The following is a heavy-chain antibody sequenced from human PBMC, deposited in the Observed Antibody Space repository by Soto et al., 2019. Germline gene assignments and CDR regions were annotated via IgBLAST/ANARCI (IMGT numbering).Heavy chain of an antibody. V-gene: IGHV3-23*01. CDR3: AKCPVAVAGRGGFDN. Sequence: GGSLILSCVASGFTFSSYAMSWVRPAPGKGLAWVSVLSGSGGMTYYADSVQGRFTFPRDNSKQTLFLQIDSLRAEDTAVSYCAKCPVAVAGRGGFDNWCQGGVVTVS. CDR2: LSGSGGMT. CDR1: GFTFSSYA. D-gene: IGHD6-19*01. J-gene: IGHJ4*02.